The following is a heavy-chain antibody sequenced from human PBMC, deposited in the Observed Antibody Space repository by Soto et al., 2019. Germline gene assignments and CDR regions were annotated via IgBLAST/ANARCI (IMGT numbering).Heavy chain of an antibody. CDR2: IYYSGST. D-gene: IGHD3-9*01. CDR3: AKAKFTVRYCDWLSLFAY. Sequence: SETLSLTCTVSGGSISSYYWSWIRQPPGKGLEWIGYIYYSGSTNYNPSLKSRATISVDTSKNQFSLKLSSVTAADTAVYYCAKAKFTVRYCDWLSLFAYWGQGTLVTVSS. V-gene: IGHV4-59*08. J-gene: IGHJ4*02. CDR1: GGSISSYY.